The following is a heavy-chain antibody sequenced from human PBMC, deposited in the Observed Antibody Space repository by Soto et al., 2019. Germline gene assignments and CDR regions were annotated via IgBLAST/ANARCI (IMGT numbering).Heavy chain of an antibody. CDR2: ISSRSDI. J-gene: IGHJ6*02. CDR3: AREYTAWPLAYGLDV. Sequence: PGGSLRLSCVGSGFTFSTYRINCVRQAPGKGLEWVSSISSRSDIYYADSVKGRFTISRDNAKNSVSLKMNSLRAEDTAVYYCAREYTAWPLAYGLDVWGQGTTVTVS. V-gene: IGHV3-21*01. D-gene: IGHD2-2*02. CDR1: GFTFSTYR.